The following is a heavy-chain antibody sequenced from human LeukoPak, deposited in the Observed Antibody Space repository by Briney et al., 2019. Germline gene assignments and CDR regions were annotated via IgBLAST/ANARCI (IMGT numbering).Heavy chain of an antibody. CDR2: IKQDGSEK. CDR3: ASEGTGWAGRFDY. D-gene: IGHD6-19*01. V-gene: IGHV3-7*01. CDR1: GFTFSSYW. Sequence: GGSLRLSCTASGFTFSSYWMSWVRQAPGKGLEWVANIKQDGSEKYYVDSVKGRFTISRDNAKNSLYLQMNSPRAEDTAVYYCASEGTGWAGRFDYWGQGTLVTVSS. J-gene: IGHJ4*02.